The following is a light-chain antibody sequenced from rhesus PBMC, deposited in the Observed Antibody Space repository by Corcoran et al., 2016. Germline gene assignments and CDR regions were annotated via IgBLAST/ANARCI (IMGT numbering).Light chain of an antibody. CDR2: EVN. V-gene: IGLV2-32*02. J-gene: IGLJ1*01. Sequence: QAALTQSRSVSGSLGQSVIFSCTGTNSDVGKYNYVSWYQHYPYTAPKLIIYEVNKRPSGVSDRFSGSKSGNTAYLTISRLRADDEADYFCSSFAGSNTYYIFGGGTRLTVL. CDR3: SSFAGSNTYYI. CDR1: NSDVGKYNY.